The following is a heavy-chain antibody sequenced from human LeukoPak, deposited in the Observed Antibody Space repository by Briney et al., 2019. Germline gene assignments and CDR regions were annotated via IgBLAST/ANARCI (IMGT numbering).Heavy chain of an antibody. Sequence: SETLSLTCTVSGGSLSGYYWSWIRQTPGKGLEWIGFIHSSGSTHYNPSLDSRVTISMDTSKNQFSLKLSSVTAADTAVYYCATRDLSYSGSGSYCAFDIWGQGTMVTVSS. CDR2: IHSSGST. J-gene: IGHJ3*02. CDR1: GGSLSGYY. D-gene: IGHD3-10*01. V-gene: IGHV4-59*08. CDR3: ATRDLSYSGSGSYCAFDI.